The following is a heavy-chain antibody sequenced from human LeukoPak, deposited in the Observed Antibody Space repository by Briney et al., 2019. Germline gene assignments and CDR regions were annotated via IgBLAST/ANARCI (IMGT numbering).Heavy chain of an antibody. Sequence: SETLSLTCAVYGGSFSGYYWSWIRQPPGKGLEWIGEINHSGSTNYNPSLKSRVTISVDTSKNQSSLKLSSVTAADTAVYYCARNGAYSVDSWGQGTLVTVSS. D-gene: IGHD4-17*01. CDR3: ARNGAYSVDS. V-gene: IGHV4-34*01. CDR2: INHSGST. J-gene: IGHJ4*02. CDR1: GGSFSGYY.